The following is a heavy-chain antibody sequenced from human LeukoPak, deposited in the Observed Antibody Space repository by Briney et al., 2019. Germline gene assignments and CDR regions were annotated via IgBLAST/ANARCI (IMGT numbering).Heavy chain of an antibody. D-gene: IGHD6-19*01. CDR1: GFTFSSYA. Sequence: PGGSLRLSCVASGFTFSSYAMSWVRQAPGKGLEWVSAISGGGGSTYYADSVKGRFTISRDNPKNTLYLQMNSLRAEDTAVYYCAIAVAAANYFDYWGQGTLVTVSS. CDR2: ISGGGGST. CDR3: AIAVAAANYFDY. J-gene: IGHJ4*02. V-gene: IGHV3-23*01.